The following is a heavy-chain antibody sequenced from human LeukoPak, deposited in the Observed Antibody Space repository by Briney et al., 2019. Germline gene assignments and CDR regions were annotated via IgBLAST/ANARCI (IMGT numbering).Heavy chain of an antibody. CDR3: ASEPAYDILTGYSRFDY. Sequence: GGSLRLSCAASGFTVSSNYMSWVRQAPGKGLEWVSVIYSGGSTYYADSVKGRFTISRGNSKNTLYLQMNSLRAEDTAVYYWASEPAYDILTGYSRFDYWGQGTLVTVSS. CDR2: IYSGGST. CDR1: GFTVSSNY. J-gene: IGHJ4*02. V-gene: IGHV3-66*01. D-gene: IGHD3-9*01.